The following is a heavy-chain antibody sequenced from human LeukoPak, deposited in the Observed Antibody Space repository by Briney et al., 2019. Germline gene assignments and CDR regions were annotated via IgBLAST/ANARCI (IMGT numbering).Heavy chain of an antibody. D-gene: IGHD1-26*01. Sequence: SCKVSGYTLTELSMHWVRQAPGKGLEWVTVISYDGSNKYYGDSVKGRFTISRDSSKNTLYLKMNSLRAEDTAVYYCAKEGSNGDFDYWGQGTLVTVSS. CDR3: AKEGSNGDFDY. CDR1: GYTLTELS. CDR2: ISYDGSNK. J-gene: IGHJ4*02. V-gene: IGHV3-30*18.